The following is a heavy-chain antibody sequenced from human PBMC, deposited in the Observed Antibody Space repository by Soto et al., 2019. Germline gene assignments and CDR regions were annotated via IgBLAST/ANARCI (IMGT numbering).Heavy chain of an antibody. CDR1: GGSISSSNL. V-gene: IGHV4-4*02. D-gene: IGHD6-13*01. Sequence: ASETLSLTCAVSGGSISSSNLWSWVRQPPGKGLEWIGEIYHSGSTNYNPSLKSRVTISVDKSKNQFSLKLSSVTAADTAVYYCARDSGAAAGPSGGYYGMDVWGQGTTVTVYS. J-gene: IGHJ6*02. CDR2: IYHSGST. CDR3: ARDSGAAAGPSGGYYGMDV.